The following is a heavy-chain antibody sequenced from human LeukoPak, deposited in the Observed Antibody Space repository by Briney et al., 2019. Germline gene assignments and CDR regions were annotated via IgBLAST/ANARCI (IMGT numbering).Heavy chain of an antibody. CDR2: ISSSSSTI. CDR1: GFTFSSYS. V-gene: IGHV3-48*04. CDR3: AGGIWFGDPTGYYYYGMDV. Sequence: GGSLRLSCAASGFTFSSYSMNWVRQAPGKGLEWVSYISSSSSTIYYADSVKGRFTISRDNAKNSLYLQMNSLRAEDTAVYYCAGGIWFGDPTGYYYYGMDVWGQGTTVTVSS. J-gene: IGHJ6*02. D-gene: IGHD3-10*01.